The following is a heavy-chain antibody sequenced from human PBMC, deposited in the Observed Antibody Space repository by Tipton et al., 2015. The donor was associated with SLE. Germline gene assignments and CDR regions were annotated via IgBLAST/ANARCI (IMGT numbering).Heavy chain of an antibody. CDR2: TYYRSKWYN. CDR1: GDSVSSNSAA. V-gene: IGHV6-1*01. D-gene: IGHD3-22*01. Sequence: LRLSCAISGDSVSSNSAAWNWIRQSPSRGLEWLGRTYYRSKWYNDYAVSVKSRITINPDTSKNQFSLQLNSVTPEDTAVYYCARDDSSGYPSRGYFDYWGQGTLVTVSS. CDR3: ARDDSSGYPSRGYFDY. J-gene: IGHJ4*02.